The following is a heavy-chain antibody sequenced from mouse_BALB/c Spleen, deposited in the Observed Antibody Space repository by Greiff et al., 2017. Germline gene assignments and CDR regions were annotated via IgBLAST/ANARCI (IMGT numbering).Heavy chain of an antibody. CDR3: ARRGLRLPFDY. D-gene: IGHD1-2*01. V-gene: IGHV5-17*02. CDR2: ISSGSSTI. Sequence: EVQLVESGGGLVQPGGSRKLSCAASGFTFSSFGMHWVRQAPEKGLEWVAYISSGSSTIYYADTVKGRFTISRDNPKNTLFLQMTSLRSEDTAMYYCARRGLRLPFDYWGKGTTLTVSS. J-gene: IGHJ2*01. CDR1: GFTFSSFG.